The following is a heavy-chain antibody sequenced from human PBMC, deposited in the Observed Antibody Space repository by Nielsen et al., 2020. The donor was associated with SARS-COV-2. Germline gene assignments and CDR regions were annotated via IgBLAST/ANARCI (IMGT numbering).Heavy chain of an antibody. J-gene: IGHJ4*02. CDR2: ISSSSSYI. Sequence: WIRQPPGKGLEWVSSISSSSSYIYYADSVKGRFTISRDNAKNSLYLQMNSLRAEDTAVYYCARGRRKSYGSGSYYNVGYFDYWGQGTLVTVSS. CDR3: ARGRRKSYGSGSYYNVGYFDY. D-gene: IGHD3-10*01. V-gene: IGHV3-21*01.